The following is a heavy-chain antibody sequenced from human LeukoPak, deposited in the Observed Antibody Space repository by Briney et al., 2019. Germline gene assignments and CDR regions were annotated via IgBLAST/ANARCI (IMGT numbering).Heavy chain of an antibody. CDR1: GFTFSSYS. CDR2: ISSSSSYI. Sequence: GGSLRLSCAASGFTFSSYSMNWVRQAPGKGLEWVSSISSSSSYIYCADSVKGRFTISRDNAKNSLYLQMNSLRAEDTAVYYCARDRERVSDYWGQGTLVSVSS. V-gene: IGHV3-21*01. J-gene: IGHJ4*02. CDR3: ARDRERVSDY.